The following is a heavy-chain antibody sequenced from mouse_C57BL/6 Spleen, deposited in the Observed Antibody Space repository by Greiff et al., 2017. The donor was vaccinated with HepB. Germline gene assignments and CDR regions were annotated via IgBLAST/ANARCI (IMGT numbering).Heavy chain of an antibody. V-gene: IGHV1-69*01. J-gene: IGHJ3*01. D-gene: IGHD2-5*01. CDR2: IDPSDSYT. Sequence: VQLQQSGAELVMPGASVKLSCKASGYTFTSYWMHWVKQRPGQGLEWIGEIDPSDSYTNYNQKFKGKYTLTVDKSSSTAYMQLSSMTSEDSAVYYCAGGAYSNYVWFTYWGQGTLVTVSA. CDR3: AGGAYSNYVWFTY. CDR1: GYTFTSYW.